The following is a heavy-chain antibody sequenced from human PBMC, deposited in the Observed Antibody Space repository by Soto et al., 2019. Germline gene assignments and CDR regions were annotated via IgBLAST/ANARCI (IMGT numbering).Heavy chain of an antibody. J-gene: IGHJ4*02. D-gene: IGHD3-3*01. CDR3: ARGVTMFGVVIHPFFDY. CDR2: INHSGST. CDR1: GGSFSGYY. V-gene: IGHV4-34*01. Sequence: QVQLQQWGAGLLKPSETLSLTCAVYGGSFSGYYWSWIRQPPGKGLEWIGEINHSGSTNYNPSLKSRVTISVDTSKNQFALKLSSVTAADPAVYYCARGVTMFGVVIHPFFDYWGQGTLVTVSS.